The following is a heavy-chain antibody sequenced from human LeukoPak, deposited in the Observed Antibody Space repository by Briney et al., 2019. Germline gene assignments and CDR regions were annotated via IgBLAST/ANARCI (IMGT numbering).Heavy chain of an antibody. D-gene: IGHD5-12*01. Sequence: ASVKVSCKASGYTFTGYHMHWVRQAPGQGLEWMGWINPNSGGTNYAQKFQGRVAMTRDTSISTAYMELSRLRSDDTAVYYCASSLEGSGYDWNYWGQGTLVTVSS. CDR3: ASSLEGSGYDWNY. CDR1: GYTFTGYH. V-gene: IGHV1-2*02. J-gene: IGHJ4*02. CDR2: INPNSGGT.